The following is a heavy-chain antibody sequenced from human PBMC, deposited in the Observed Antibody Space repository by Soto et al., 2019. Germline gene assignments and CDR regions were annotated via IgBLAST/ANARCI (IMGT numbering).Heavy chain of an antibody. V-gene: IGHV4-61*01. D-gene: IGHD2-21*02. CDR1: GGSVSGGSYY. Sequence: QVQLQESGPGRVKPSETLSLTCTVSGGSVSGGSYYWSWIRQSPGKGLEWMGYIYNTGTTKYNATIKSRVNISVDTSKNQFALRLNSVTAEETAVYFCASSPNDVFWGGDPYYNGMDVWGPGTTVTVSS. CDR2: IYNTGTT. J-gene: IGHJ6*02. CDR3: ASSPNDVFWGGDPYYNGMDV.